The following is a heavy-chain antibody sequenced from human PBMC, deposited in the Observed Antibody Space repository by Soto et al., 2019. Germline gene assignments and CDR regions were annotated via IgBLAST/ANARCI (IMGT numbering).Heavy chain of an antibody. CDR1: GGSISSSSYY. D-gene: IGHD3-16*01. CDR2: IYYSGYT. CDR3: ARHNGPLYVGYYYDMDV. V-gene: IGHV4-39*01. Sequence: QLQLQESGPGLVKPSETLSLTCTVSGGSISSSSYYWGWIRQPPGKGLEWIGSIYYSGYTCYNPSLKSRVTISVDTSQNQFSLKLSSVTAADTAVYYCARHNGPLYVGYYYDMDVWGQGTTVTVSS. J-gene: IGHJ6*02.